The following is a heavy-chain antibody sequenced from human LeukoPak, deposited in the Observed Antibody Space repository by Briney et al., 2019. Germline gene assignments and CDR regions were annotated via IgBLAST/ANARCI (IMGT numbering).Heavy chain of an antibody. J-gene: IGHJ1*01. CDR1: GGFISSSSYY. Sequence: SETLSLTCTISGGFISSSSYYWGWIRQPPGKGLEWIGYIYYSGSTYYSPSLKSRVSISVDTSKNQFSLILSSVSAADTDLYYCARRRYYDSTGYCDWGQGTQVTVS. CDR3: ARRRYYDSTGYCD. V-gene: IGHV4-39*01. CDR2: IYYSGST. D-gene: IGHD3-22*01.